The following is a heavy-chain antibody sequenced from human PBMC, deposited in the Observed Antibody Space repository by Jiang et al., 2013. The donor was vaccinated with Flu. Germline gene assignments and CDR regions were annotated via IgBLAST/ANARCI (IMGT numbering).Heavy chain of an antibody. CDR2: ISSSGSTI. D-gene: IGHD3-10*01. Sequence: VESGGGLVQPGGSLRLSCAASGFTFSSYEMNWVRQAPGKGLEWVSYISSSGSTIYYADSVKGRFTISRDNAKNSLYLQMNSLRAEDTAVYYCASVPLAYGSGRPHNGDYWGQGTLVTVSS. V-gene: IGHV3-48*03. CDR1: GFTFSSYE. CDR3: ASVPLAYGSGRPHNGDY. J-gene: IGHJ4*02.